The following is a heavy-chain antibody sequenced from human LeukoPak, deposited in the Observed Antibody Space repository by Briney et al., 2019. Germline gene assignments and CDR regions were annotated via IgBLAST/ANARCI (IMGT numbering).Heavy chain of an antibody. CDR3: TRRLMTTVNDY. J-gene: IGHJ4*02. V-gene: IGHV3-73*01. D-gene: IGHD4-17*01. Sequence: GGSLRLSCARSGFTFSGSAMHWVRQSPGKGLEWVGRIRSKANDHATAYAASVRGRFTISRDDSENTAYLQMNSLKTEDTAIYYCTRRLMTTVNDYWGQGTLVTVSS. CDR2: IRSKANDHAT. CDR1: GFTFSGSA.